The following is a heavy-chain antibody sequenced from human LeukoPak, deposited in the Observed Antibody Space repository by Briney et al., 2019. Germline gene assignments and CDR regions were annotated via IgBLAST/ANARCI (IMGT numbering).Heavy chain of an antibody. CDR2: IYYSGST. D-gene: IGHD3-10*01. CDR3: ARRRGYYYGSGSYPEASYNWFDP. J-gene: IGHJ5*02. V-gene: IGHV4-39*01. CDR1: GGSISSSSYY. Sequence: PSETLSLTCTVSGGSISSSSYYWGWIRQPPGKGLEWIGSIYYSGSTYYNPSLKSRVTISVDTSKNQFSLKLSSVTAADTAVYYCARRRGYYYGSGSYPEASYNWFDPWGQGTLVTVSS.